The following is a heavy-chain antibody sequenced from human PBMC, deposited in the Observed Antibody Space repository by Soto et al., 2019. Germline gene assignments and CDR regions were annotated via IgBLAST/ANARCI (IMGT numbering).Heavy chain of an antibody. D-gene: IGHD3-10*01. CDR3: ASGSNYYGSGSYYGY. CDR2: NYYSGST. CDR1: GGSISSSSYY. V-gene: IGHV4-39*01. J-gene: IGHJ4*02. Sequence: QLQLQESGPGLVKPSETLSLTCTASGGSISSSSYYCGWIRQNPGKGLELIGSNYYSGSTYYNPSLKSRVTISVDTSKNQFSLKLSSVTAADTAVYYCASGSNYYGSGSYYGYWCQGTLVTASS.